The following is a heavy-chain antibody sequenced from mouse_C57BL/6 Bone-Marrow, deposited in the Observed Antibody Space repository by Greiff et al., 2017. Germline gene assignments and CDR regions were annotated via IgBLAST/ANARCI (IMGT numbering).Heavy chain of an antibody. V-gene: IGHV1-9*01. Sequence: QVQLQQSGAELMKPGASVTLSCKATGYTFTGYWIEWVKQRPGHGLEWIGEILPGSGSTNYTEKFKGKATFTADTSSNTAYMQLSSLTTEDSAIYYCAREWGTGYFDYWGQGTTLTVSS. CDR1: GYTFTGYW. D-gene: IGHD3-3*01. J-gene: IGHJ2*01. CDR3: AREWGTGYFDY. CDR2: ILPGSGST.